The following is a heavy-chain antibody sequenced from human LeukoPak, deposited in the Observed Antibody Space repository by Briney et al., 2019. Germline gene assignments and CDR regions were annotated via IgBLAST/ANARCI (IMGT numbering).Heavy chain of an antibody. Sequence: GGSLRLSCAASGFTFSSYSMNWVRQAPGKGLEWVSSISSSSSYIDYADSVKGRFTLSRDNAKNSLYLQMNSLRAEDTAVYYCARDPGIAVAGYYYYFDYWGQGTLVTVSS. D-gene: IGHD6-19*01. CDR1: GFTFSSYS. J-gene: IGHJ4*02. CDR2: ISSSSSYI. V-gene: IGHV3-21*06. CDR3: ARDPGIAVAGYYYYFDY.